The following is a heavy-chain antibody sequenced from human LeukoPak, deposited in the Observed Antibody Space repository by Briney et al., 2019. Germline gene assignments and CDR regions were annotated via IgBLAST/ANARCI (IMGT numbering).Heavy chain of an antibody. V-gene: IGHV3-20*01. CDR2: INWNGGST. CDR3: ARTRADYHYYGSGSYYYYMDV. Sequence: PGGSLRLSCAASGFTFDDYGMSWVRQAPGKGLEWVSGINWNGGSTGYADSVKGRFTISRDNAKNSLYLQMNSLRAEDTALYHCARTRADYHYYGSGSYYYYMDVWGKGTTVTISS. D-gene: IGHD3-10*01. CDR1: GFTFDDYG. J-gene: IGHJ6*03.